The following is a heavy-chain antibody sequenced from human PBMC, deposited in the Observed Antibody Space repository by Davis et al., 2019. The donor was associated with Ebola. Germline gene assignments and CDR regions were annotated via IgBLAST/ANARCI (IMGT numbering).Heavy chain of an antibody. CDR2: ISGSGGST. J-gene: IGHJ3*02. CDR1: GFTFSSYA. CDR3: AKDLGTSGVFDI. V-gene: IGHV3-23*01. D-gene: IGHD2-8*01. Sequence: PGGSLRLSCAASGFTFSSYAMSWVRQAPGKGLEWVSAISGSGGSTYYADSVNGRFTISRDNSKNTLYLQMNTLRAEDTAVYYCAKDLGTSGVFDIWGQGTVVTVSS.